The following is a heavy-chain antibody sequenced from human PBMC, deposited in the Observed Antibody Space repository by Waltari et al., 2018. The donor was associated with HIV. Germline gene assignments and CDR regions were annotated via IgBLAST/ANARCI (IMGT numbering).Heavy chain of an antibody. D-gene: IGHD2-21*02. CDR1: GYTLSDYG. CDR3: ARTNYGGDSLSFDY. CDR2: ISASNGDT. J-gene: IGHJ4*02. Sequence: QVQLVQSGDEVKKPGASVKVSCKASGYTLSDYGISWVRHAPGQGLEWMGWISASNGDTNYAQKFQGRVTLTTGTSTNTGYMDLRNLGFDDTAVYFCARTNYGGDSLSFDYWGQGTVITVSS. V-gene: IGHV1-18*01.